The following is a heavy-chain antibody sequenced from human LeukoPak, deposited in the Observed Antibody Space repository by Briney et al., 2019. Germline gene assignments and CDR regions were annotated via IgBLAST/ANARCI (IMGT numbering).Heavy chain of an antibody. CDR2: ISSSGSTI. Sequence: GGSLRLSCAASGFTFSDYYMSWIRQAPGKGLEWVSYISSSGSTIYYADSVKGRFTISRDNAKNSLYLQMNSLRAEDTAVYYCARAPSQYYYGSGKNNWFDPWGQGTLVTVSS. CDR3: ARAPSQYYYGSGKNNWFDP. CDR1: GFTFSDYY. J-gene: IGHJ5*02. D-gene: IGHD3-10*01. V-gene: IGHV3-11*01.